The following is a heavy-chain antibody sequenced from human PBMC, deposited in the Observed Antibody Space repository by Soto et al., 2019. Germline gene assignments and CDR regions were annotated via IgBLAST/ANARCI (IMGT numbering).Heavy chain of an antibody. V-gene: IGHV3-7*01. J-gene: IGHJ3*02. CDR1: GFSFSNYW. D-gene: IGHD2-2*01. CDR2: LNQDGSEK. Sequence: GGSLRLSCADSGFSFSNYWMSWVRQAPGKGLEWVANLNQDGSEKYYVDSVKGRFTISRDNAKNSLYLQMNSVRAEDTAVYYCARYGSSTSCSDAFDIWGQGTVVT. CDR3: ARYGSSTSCSDAFDI.